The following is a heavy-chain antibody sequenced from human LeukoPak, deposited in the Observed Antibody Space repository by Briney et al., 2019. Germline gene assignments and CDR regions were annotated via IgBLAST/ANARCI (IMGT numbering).Heavy chain of an antibody. V-gene: IGHV4-61*01. CDR1: GPSVSSGSYY. Sequence: SQTLSLTCTVAGPSVSSGSYYWSWIRQPPGKRLEWIGYIYYRGSTNYIPSLKSRVTISVDTSKHQLSLKLSSVTAADTAVYYCARDRLYRGYSYGFDYWGQGTLVTVSS. CDR2: IYYRGST. J-gene: IGHJ4*02. CDR3: ARDRLYRGYSYGFDY. D-gene: IGHD5-18*01.